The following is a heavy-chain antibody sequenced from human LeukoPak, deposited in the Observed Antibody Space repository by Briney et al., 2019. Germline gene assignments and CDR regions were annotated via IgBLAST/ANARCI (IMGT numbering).Heavy chain of an antibody. V-gene: IGHV3-23*01. D-gene: IGHD2-21*02. CDR3: AKGRRGPPVVVVTATGGYFDY. CDR1: GFTFSSYA. Sequence: GGSLRLSCAASGFTFSSYAMSWVRQAPGKGLEWVSAISGSGGSTYYADSVKGRFTISRDNSKNTLYLQMNSLRAEDTAVYYCAKGRRGPPVVVVTATGGYFDYWGQGTLVTVSS. CDR2: ISGSGGST. J-gene: IGHJ4*02.